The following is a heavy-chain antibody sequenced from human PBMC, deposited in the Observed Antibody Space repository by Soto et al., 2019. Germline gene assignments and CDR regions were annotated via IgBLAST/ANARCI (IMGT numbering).Heavy chain of an antibody. CDR3: ARDGDYSLYYFDY. D-gene: IGHD4-17*01. J-gene: IGHJ4*02. V-gene: IGHV3-30-3*01. CDR2: ISYDGSNK. Sequence: QVQLVESGGGVVQPGRSLRLSCAASGLTFSSYAMHWVRQAPGKGLEWVAVISYDGSNKYYADSVKGRFTISRDNSKNTLYLQMNSLRAEDTAVYYCARDGDYSLYYFDYWGQGTLVTVSS. CDR1: GLTFSSYA.